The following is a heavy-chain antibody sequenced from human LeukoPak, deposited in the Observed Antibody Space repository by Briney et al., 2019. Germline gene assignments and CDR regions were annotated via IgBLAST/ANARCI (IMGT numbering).Heavy chain of an antibody. CDR1: GFTFSTYA. D-gene: IGHD3-10*01. CDR3: ARVQFTVRGIQGPFDL. J-gene: IGHJ4*02. Sequence: GGSLRLSCAASGFTFSTYAMHWVRQAPGKGLEYVSAIKNNGGGTYYASSVQGRFTVSRDNSRSTLYLQMDSLRPDDMAIYYCARVQFTVRGIQGPFDLWGRGTLVTVS. V-gene: IGHV3-64*01. CDR2: IKNNGGGT.